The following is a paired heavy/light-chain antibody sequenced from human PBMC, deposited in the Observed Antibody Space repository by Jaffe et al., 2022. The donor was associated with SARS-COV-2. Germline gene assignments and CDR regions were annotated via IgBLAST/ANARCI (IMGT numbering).Heavy chain of an antibody. CDR2: IYYSGST. V-gene: IGHV4-31*03. CDR1: GGSISSSGSY. CDR3: ARSSSWYGGNFDY. J-gene: IGHJ4*02. D-gene: IGHD6-13*01. Sequence: QVQLQESGPGLVKPSQTLSLTCTVSGGSISSSGSYWSWIRQHPGKGLEWIGYIYYSGSTYYNPSLKSRIIISADTSQNQFSLKLISVTAADTAVYYCARSSSWYGGNFDYWGQGTLVTVSS.
Light chain of an antibody. J-gene: IGKJ3*01. CDR3: QQSFGALFT. CDR2: AAS. CDR1: QSISSY. V-gene: IGKV1-39*01. Sequence: DIQMTQSPSSLSASVGDRVTITCRASQSISSYLNWYQQKPGNAPKLLIYAASSLQSGVPSRFSGRGSGADFTLTISSLQPEDFATYYCQQSFGALFTFGPGTKVDIK.